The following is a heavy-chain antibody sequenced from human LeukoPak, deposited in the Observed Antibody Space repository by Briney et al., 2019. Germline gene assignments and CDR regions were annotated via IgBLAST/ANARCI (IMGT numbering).Heavy chain of an antibody. CDR2: IYSGGST. Sequence: GGSLRLSCAASGFTVSSNYMSWVRQAPGKGLEWVSVIYSGGSTYYADSVKGRFTISRHNSKNTLYLQMNSLRAGDTAVYYWAKDGDLSTRWGPNAFDIWGQGTKVNVSS. V-gene: IGHV3-53*04. D-gene: IGHD3-16*02. J-gene: IGHJ3*02. CDR1: GFTVSSNY. CDR3: AKDGDLSTRWGPNAFDI.